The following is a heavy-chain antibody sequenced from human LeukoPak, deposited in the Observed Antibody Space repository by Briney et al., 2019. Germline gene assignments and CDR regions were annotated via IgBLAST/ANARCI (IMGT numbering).Heavy chain of an antibody. Sequence: ASVKVSCKASGYTFTSYGISWVRQAPGQGLEWMGWISAYNGNTNYAQKLQDRVTMTTDTSTSTAYMELRSLRSDDTAVYYCARDRGERRPWSIMITFGGVTPTDYWGQGTLVTVSS. V-gene: IGHV1-18*01. CDR1: GYTFTSYG. D-gene: IGHD3-16*01. CDR2: ISAYNGNT. J-gene: IGHJ4*02. CDR3: ARDRGERRPWSIMITFGGVTPTDY.